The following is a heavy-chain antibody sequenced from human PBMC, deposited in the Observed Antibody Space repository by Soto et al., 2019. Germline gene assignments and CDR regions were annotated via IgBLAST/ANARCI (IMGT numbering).Heavy chain of an antibody. V-gene: IGHV3-30-3*01. CDR2: ISYDGSNK. CDR3: ARETYFDSSGYLSPAFDY. D-gene: IGHD3-22*01. J-gene: IGHJ4*02. CDR1: GFTFSSYA. Sequence: QVQLVESGGGVVQPGRSLRLSCAASGFTFSSYAMHWVRQAPGKGLEWVAVISYDGSNKYYADSVKGRFTISRDNSKNTLYLQMNSLRAEDTAVYYCARETYFDSSGYLSPAFDYWGQGTLVTVSP.